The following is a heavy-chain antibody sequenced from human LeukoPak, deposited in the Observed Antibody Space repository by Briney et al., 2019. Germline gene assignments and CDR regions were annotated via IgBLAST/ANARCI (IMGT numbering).Heavy chain of an antibody. J-gene: IGHJ4*02. CDR2: INTGNGNT. CDR1: GYTFSTYA. D-gene: IGHD1-1*01. CDR3: AREIETEREGSDY. Sequence: ASVKVSCKASGYTFSTYAMHWVRQAPGQRLEWMGWINTGNGNTKYSQEFQGRVTITRDTSTSTGYMELRSLRSDDTAVYYCAREIETEREGSDYWGQGTLVTVSS. V-gene: IGHV1-3*04.